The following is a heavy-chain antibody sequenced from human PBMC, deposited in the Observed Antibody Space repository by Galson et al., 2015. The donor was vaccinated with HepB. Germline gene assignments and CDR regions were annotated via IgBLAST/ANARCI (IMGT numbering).Heavy chain of an antibody. J-gene: IGHJ4*02. V-gene: IGHV4-59*01. CDR3: ARGDYYDSSAGPGMVDY. CDR1: GGSISSSY. D-gene: IGHD3-22*01. Sequence: SETLSLTCTVSGGSISSSYWSWIRQPPGEGLEWNGYIYYSGSTNYNPSLKSRVTISVDTSKNQFSLKLSSVTAADTAVYYCARGDYYDSSAGPGMVDYWGQGTLVTVSS. CDR2: IYYSGST.